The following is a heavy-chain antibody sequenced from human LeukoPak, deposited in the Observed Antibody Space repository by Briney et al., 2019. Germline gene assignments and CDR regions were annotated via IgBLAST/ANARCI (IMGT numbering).Heavy chain of an antibody. Sequence: PGGPLRLSCAASGFTFSSYSMNWVRQAPGKGLEWVSSISSSSSYIYYADSVKGRFTISRDNAKNSLYLQMNSLRAEDTAVYYCARDVWRSYAYCGGDCYTEYFQHWGQGTLVTVPS. CDR2: ISSSSSYI. V-gene: IGHV3-21*01. CDR1: GFTFSSYS. D-gene: IGHD2-21*02. J-gene: IGHJ1*01. CDR3: ARDVWRSYAYCGGDCYTEYFQH.